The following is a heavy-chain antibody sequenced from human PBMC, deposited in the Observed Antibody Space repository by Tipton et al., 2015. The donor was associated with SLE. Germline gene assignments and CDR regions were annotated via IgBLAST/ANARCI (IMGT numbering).Heavy chain of an antibody. V-gene: IGHV4-34*01. CDR3: ARRPGYSSSFFDY. J-gene: IGHJ4*02. CDR1: GDSVTTGLYY. Sequence: LRLSCTVSGDSVTTGLYYWSWIRQSPGKGLEWIGEINHSGSTNYNPSPKSRVTISVDTSKNQFSLKLSSVTAADTAVYYCARRPGYSSSFFDYWGQGTLVTVSS. CDR2: INHSGST. D-gene: IGHD6-13*01.